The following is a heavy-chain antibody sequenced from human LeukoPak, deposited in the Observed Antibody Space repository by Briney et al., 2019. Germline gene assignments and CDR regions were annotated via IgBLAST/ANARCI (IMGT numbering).Heavy chain of an antibody. CDR3: ARASARWYYYGMDV. CDR2: IYYSGST. D-gene: IGHD2-15*01. J-gene: IGHJ6*02. V-gene: IGHV4-30-4*01. Sequence: SQTLSLTCTVSGGSISSGDYYWSWIRQPPGTGLEWIGYIYYSGSTYYNPSLKSRVTISADTSKNQFSLKLSSVTAADTAVYYCARASARWYYYGMDVWGQGTTVTVSS. CDR1: GGSISSGDYY.